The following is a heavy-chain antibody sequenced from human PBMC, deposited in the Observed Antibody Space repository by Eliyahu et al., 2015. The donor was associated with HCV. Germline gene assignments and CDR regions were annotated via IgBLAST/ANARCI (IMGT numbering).Heavy chain of an antibody. Sequence: QVQLVQSGAEVKKPGSSVKXSCKASGGTFSSYAISWVRQAPGQGFEWRGGIIPIFGAANYAQKFQGRVTITADESTSTAYMELSSLRSEDTAVYYCARDSNPISDPDAFDIWGQGTMVTVSS. CDR1: GGTFSSYA. CDR3: ARDSNPISDPDAFDI. J-gene: IGHJ3*02. V-gene: IGHV1-69*01. CDR2: IIPIFGAA. D-gene: IGHD3-9*01.